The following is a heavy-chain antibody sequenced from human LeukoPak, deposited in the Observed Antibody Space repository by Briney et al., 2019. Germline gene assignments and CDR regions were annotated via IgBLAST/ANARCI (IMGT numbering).Heavy chain of an antibody. V-gene: IGHV3-23*01. CDR2: ISGSGSGT. CDR1: GFTFSSYA. CDR3: AKTFSSATHFDD. Sequence: GGSLRLSCAASGFTFSSYAMSWVRQTPGKGLEWVSSISGSGSGTYYRDSVKGRFTISRDNSKNTLYLQMNSLRGEDTAVYYCAKTFSSATHFDDWGQGTLVTVAS. J-gene: IGHJ4*02. D-gene: IGHD6-19*01.